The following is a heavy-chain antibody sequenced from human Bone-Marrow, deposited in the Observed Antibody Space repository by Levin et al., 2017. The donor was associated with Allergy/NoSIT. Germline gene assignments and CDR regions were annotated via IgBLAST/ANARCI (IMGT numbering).Heavy chain of an antibody. CDR1: GFTVSSIY. V-gene: IGHV3-53*01. CDR3: AKCSGWYGKGYFDL. J-gene: IGHJ2*01. D-gene: IGHD6-19*01. Sequence: GGSLRLSCAASGFTVSSIYMSWVRQAPGKGLEWVSVIYSGGDTKHTESVKGRFSISRDTSKNTLYLQMNSLRVEDTAVYYCAKCSGWYGKGYFDLWGRGTLVTVSS. CDR2: IYSGGDT.